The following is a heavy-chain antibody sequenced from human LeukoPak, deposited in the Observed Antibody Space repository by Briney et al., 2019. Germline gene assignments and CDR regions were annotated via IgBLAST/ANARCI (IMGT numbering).Heavy chain of an antibody. V-gene: IGHV3-48*02. Sequence: GGSLRLSCAASGFTFSSYSMNWVRQAPGKGLEWVSYISSSSSTIYYADSVKGRFTISRDNAKNALYLQMNGLRDEDTAVYYCAREIVATTYYFDHWGQGTLVTVSS. CDR1: GFTFSSYS. CDR2: ISSSSSTI. CDR3: AREIVATTYYFDH. D-gene: IGHD5-12*01. J-gene: IGHJ4*02.